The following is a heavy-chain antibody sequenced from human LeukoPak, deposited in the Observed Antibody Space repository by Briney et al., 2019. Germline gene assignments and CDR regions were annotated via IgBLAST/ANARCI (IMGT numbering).Heavy chain of an antibody. CDR1: GGSISSSSYY. J-gene: IGHJ6*03. CDR2: IYYSGST. Sequence: SETLSLTCTVSGGSISSSSYYWGWIRQPPGKGLEWIGSIYYSGSTYYNPSLKSRVTISIDTSKNQFSLKLSSVTAADTAVYYCAREVTPHYYYYMDVWGKGTTVTVSS. V-gene: IGHV4-39*07. CDR3: AREVTPHYYYYMDV. D-gene: IGHD5-18*01.